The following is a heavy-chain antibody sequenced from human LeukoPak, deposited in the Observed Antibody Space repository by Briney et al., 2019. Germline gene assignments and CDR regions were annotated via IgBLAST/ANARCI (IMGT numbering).Heavy chain of an antibody. D-gene: IGHD5-12*01. V-gene: IGHV3-11*04. Sequence: GGALRLSCAASGFTFSDYYMSWIRQAPGKGLEWVSYISSSGSTIYYADSVKGRFTISRDNAKNSLYLQMNSLRAEETAVYYCARVKDFDIVATMKYWGQGTLVTVSS. CDR2: ISSSGSTI. CDR1: GFTFSDYY. CDR3: ARVKDFDIVATMKY. J-gene: IGHJ4*02.